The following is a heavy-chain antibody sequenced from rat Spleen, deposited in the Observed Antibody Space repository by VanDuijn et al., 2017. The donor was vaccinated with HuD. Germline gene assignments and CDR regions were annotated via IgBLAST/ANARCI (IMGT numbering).Heavy chain of an antibody. V-gene: IGHV2S8*01. J-gene: IGHJ2*01. CDR3: ARIGMAIGEDYFDY. CDR1: GFSLTSYG. Sequence: QVQLKESGPGLVQPSRTLSLTCTVSGFSLTSYGVSWVRQPPGKGLEWIAAIWSGGSTYYNSALKSRLSISRDTSKSQVLLKMNSLQTEDTAMYFCARIGMAIGEDYFDYWGQGVMVTVSS. D-gene: IGHD1-5*01. CDR2: IWSGGST.